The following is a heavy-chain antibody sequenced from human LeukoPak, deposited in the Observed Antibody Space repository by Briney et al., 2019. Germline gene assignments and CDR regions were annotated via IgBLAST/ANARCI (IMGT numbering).Heavy chain of an antibody. CDR1: GFTFSSYS. D-gene: IGHD5-18*01. Sequence: GGSLRLFCAASGFTFSSYSMNWVRQAPGKGLEWVSYIRSSSTTTYYADSVKGRFTVSRDNVRNSLYLQMNSLRAEDTAVYYCAKVPPGYSYGRYFDYWGQGTLVTVSS. J-gene: IGHJ4*02. CDR3: AKVPPGYSYGRYFDY. V-gene: IGHV3-48*01. CDR2: IRSSSTTT.